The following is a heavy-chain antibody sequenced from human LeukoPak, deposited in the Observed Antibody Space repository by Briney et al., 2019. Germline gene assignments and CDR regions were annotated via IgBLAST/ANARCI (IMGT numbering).Heavy chain of an antibody. CDR3: ARSSGDSSGYYYYDY. V-gene: IGHV1-46*01. D-gene: IGHD3-22*01. J-gene: IGHJ4*02. Sequence: GASVEVSCKASGYTFTSYYMHWVRQAPGQGLEWMGIINPSGGSTSYAQKFQGRVTMTRDMSTSTVYMELSSLRSEDTAVYYCARSSGDSSGYYYYDYWGQGTLVTVSS. CDR2: INPSGGST. CDR1: GYTFTSYY.